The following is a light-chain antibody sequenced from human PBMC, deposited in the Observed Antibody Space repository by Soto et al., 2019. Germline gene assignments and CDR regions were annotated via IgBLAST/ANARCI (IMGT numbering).Light chain of an antibody. CDR3: QRRSDWPST. J-gene: IGKJ4*01. CDR1: QSVSRY. Sequence: DIVLTQSTATLSLSPGERATLSCRASQSVSRYLAWYQQKPGQAPRLLIYDASNRATGIPARFSGSGSGTDFTLTISSLEPEDFAVYYCQRRSDWPSTFGGGTKVDIK. V-gene: IGKV3-11*01. CDR2: DAS.